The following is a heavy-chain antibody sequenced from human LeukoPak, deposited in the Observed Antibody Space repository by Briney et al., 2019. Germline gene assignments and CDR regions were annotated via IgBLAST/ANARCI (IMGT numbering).Heavy chain of an antibody. CDR3: ARLITMVRGGFDY. CDR1: GGSISSYY. Sequence: SETLSLTCAVSGGSISSYYWSWIRQPPGKGLEWIGYIYYSGSTNYNPSLKSRVTISVDTSKNQFSLKLSSVTAADTAVYYCARLITMVRGGFDYWGQGTLVTVSS. D-gene: IGHD3-10*01. CDR2: IYYSGST. V-gene: IGHV4-59*08. J-gene: IGHJ4*02.